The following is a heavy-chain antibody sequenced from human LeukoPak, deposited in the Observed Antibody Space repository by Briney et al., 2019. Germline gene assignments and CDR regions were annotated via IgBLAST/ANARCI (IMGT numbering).Heavy chain of an antibody. Sequence: PGGSLRLSCAASGFTFSSYSMNWVRQAPGKGLEWVSSISSSSSYIYYADSVKGRFTISRDNAKNSLYLQMSSLRAEDTAVYYCARHDHIAAAGDYWGQGTLVTVSS. CDR3: ARHDHIAAAGDY. D-gene: IGHD6-13*01. J-gene: IGHJ4*02. CDR2: ISSSSSYI. V-gene: IGHV3-21*01. CDR1: GFTFSSYS.